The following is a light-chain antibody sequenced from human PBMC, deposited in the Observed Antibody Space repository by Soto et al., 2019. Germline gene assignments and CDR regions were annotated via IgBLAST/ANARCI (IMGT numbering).Light chain of an antibody. V-gene: IGLV2-8*01. CDR1: SGDVGGYNF. CDR2: EVS. J-gene: IGLJ1*01. CDR3: TSYAGVNNYV. Sequence: QSALTQPPSASGSPGQSVTISCTGTSGDVGGYNFVSWYQQHPGKAPKLIIYEVSKRPSGVPDRFSGSKSGNTASLTVSGLQAEDEADYYCTSYAGVNNYVFGTGTKLTVL.